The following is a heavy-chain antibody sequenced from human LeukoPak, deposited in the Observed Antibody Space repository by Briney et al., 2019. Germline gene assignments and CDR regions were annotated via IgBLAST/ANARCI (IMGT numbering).Heavy chain of an antibody. D-gene: IGHD1-1*01. CDR1: GFTFSSYD. CDR3: ARGAGTTYGFDY. Sequence: GGSLRLSCAASGFTFSSYDMHWVRQATGKGLEWVSAIGTAGDTYYPGSVKGRFTISRENAKNSLYLQMNSLRAGDTGVYYCARGAGTTYGFDYWGQGTLVTVSS. V-gene: IGHV3-13*01. CDR2: IGTAGDT. J-gene: IGHJ4*02.